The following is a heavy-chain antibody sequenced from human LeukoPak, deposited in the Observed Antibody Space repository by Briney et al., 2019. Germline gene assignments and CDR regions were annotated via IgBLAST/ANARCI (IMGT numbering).Heavy chain of an antibody. CDR2: INTNTGNP. CDR1: GYTFTSYA. CDR3: AREGGVRGVIISSWFDP. Sequence: ASVKVSCKASGYTFTSYAMNWVRQAPGQGLEWMGWINTNTGNPTYAQGFTGRFVFSLDTSVSTAYLQISSLKAEDSAVYYCAREGGVRGVIISSWFDPWGQGTLVTVSS. V-gene: IGHV7-4-1*02. D-gene: IGHD3-10*01. J-gene: IGHJ5*02.